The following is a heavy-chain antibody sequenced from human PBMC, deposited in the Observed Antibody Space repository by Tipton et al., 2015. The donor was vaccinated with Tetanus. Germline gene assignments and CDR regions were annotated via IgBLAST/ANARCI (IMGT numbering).Heavy chain of an antibody. CDR1: GGTFTNYA. D-gene: IGHD2-21*01. CDR3: ARAPTRISRSYDY. CDR2: ITPIFGTT. V-gene: IGHV1-69*01. Sequence: QLVQSGAEMKKPGSSVKVSCKASGGTFTNYALSWVRQAPGQGLEWVGGITPIFGTTNSAPKFQARVTITADESTNTAYMELSSLRSADTAVYYFARAPTRISRSYDYWGQGTQITVSS. J-gene: IGHJ4*02.